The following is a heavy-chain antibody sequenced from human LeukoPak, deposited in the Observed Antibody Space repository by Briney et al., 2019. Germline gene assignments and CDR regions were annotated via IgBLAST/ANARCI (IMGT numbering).Heavy chain of an antibody. D-gene: IGHD5-12*01. CDR1: GFTFSSYG. Sequence: QPGGSLRLSCAASGFTFSSYGMHWVRQAPGKGLEWVAAISYDGRNKEYVDSVKGRFTISRDDSKNTLYLQMNSLRAEDTAVYYCAKDRGYSHGFEYWGQGTLATVSS. CDR2: ISYDGRNK. V-gene: IGHV3-30*18. J-gene: IGHJ4*02. CDR3: AKDRGYSHGFEY.